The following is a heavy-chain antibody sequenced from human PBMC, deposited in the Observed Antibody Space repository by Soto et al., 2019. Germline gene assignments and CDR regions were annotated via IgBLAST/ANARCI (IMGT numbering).Heavy chain of an antibody. CDR1: AFTFNNYA. CDR3: AKSRYSDSSGDFYDY. V-gene: IGHV3-23*01. Sequence: RLSCAASAFTFNNYAMSWVRQAPGKGLEWVSGIGGSGRTTYYADSVKGRFTISRDNSNNTLFLQMNSLRAEDTAVYYCAKSRYSDSSGDFYDYWGQGTLVTVSS. D-gene: IGHD3-22*01. CDR2: IGGSGRTT. J-gene: IGHJ4*02.